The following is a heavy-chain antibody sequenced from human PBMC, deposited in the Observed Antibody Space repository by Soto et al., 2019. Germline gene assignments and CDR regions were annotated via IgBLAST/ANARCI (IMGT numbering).Heavy chain of an antibody. V-gene: IGHV3-73*01. J-gene: IGHJ6*03. CDR2: IRSKANSYAT. Sequence: GGSLRLSCAASGFTFSGSAMHWVRQASGKGLEWVGRIRSKANSYATAYAASVKGRFTISRDDSKNTAYLQMNSLKTEDTAVYYCTRHVDIVATIRYYYYYYMDVWGKGTTVTVSS. CDR3: TRHVDIVATIRYYYYYYMDV. D-gene: IGHD5-12*01. CDR1: GFTFSGSA.